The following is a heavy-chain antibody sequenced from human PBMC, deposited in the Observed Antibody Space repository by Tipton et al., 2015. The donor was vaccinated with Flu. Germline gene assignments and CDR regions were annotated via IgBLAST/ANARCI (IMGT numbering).Heavy chain of an antibody. V-gene: IGHV6-1*01. CDR1: GDSVSSNVAT. CDR2: TYQRSMWHH. J-gene: IGHJ5*02. D-gene: IGHD3-10*01. Sequence: LRLSCDISGDSVSSNVATWNWIRQSPSRGLEWLGKTYQRSMWHHIYAVSLKGRITITPDTSKNQFSLQLNSVAPDDTAVYYCARGSGSGPKDWFDPWGQGTQVTVSA. CDR3: ARGSGSGPKDWFDP.